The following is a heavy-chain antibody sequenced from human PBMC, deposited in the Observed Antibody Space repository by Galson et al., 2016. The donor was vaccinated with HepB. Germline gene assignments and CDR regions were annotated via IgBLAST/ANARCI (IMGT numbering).Heavy chain of an antibody. CDR1: GFTFRNYA. V-gene: IGHV3-30*18. D-gene: IGHD3-10*01. Sequence: SLRLSCAASGFTFRNYAMHWVRQAPGKGLEWVAVISYDGSKKYYADSLKGRFTISRDNSKDTLYLQMNSLGDEDTAVYFCAKRVSVLWFSEGLDAFDIWGQGTMVSVSS. J-gene: IGHJ3*02. CDR2: ISYDGSKK. CDR3: AKRVSVLWFSEGLDAFDI.